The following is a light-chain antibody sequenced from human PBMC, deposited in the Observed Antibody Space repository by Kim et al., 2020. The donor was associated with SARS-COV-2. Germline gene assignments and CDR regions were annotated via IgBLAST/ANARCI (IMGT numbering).Light chain of an antibody. CDR1: QIVISSH. Sequence: SPVERASLTCRASQIVISSHLAWYQQKPGQAPMLLIYGAFSRATDIPDRFSGSGSGADFTLTISRLEPEDFAVYYCHQYGSSPGTFGQGTKVDIK. CDR3: HQYGSSPGT. CDR2: GAF. J-gene: IGKJ1*01. V-gene: IGKV3-20*01.